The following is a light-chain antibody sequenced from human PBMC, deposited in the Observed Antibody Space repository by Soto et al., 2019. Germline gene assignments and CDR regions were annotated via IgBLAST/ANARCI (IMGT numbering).Light chain of an antibody. V-gene: IGKV1-5*03. CDR2: KAS. CDR1: QSISDR. CDR3: QHYNSYSEA. J-gene: IGKJ1*01. Sequence: DIQMTQSPSSLSGSLGDRVTITCRASQSISDRLAWYQQKPGKAPKLLMYKASTLKSGVPSRFSGSGSGTEFTLTISSLQPDDFATYYCQHYNSYSEAFGQGTKVDIK.